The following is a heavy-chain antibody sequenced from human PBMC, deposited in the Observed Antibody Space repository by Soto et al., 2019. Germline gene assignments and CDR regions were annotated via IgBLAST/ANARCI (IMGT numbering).Heavy chain of an antibody. D-gene: IGHD5-12*01. J-gene: IGHJ4*02. CDR3: AKSVATINRGYYFDY. Sequence: EVQLVESGGGWVQPGRSLRLSCAASGFTFDDYAMHWVRQAPGTGLEWVSGISLKSGRIGIADSVKGRFTISRDNAKNSLYLQMNSLRAEDTALYYCAKSVATINRGYYFDYWGQGTLVTVSS. CDR1: GFTFDDYA. CDR2: ISLKSGRI. V-gene: IGHV3-9*01.